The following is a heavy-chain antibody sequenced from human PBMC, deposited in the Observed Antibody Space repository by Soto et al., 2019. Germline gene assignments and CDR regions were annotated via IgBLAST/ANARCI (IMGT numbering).Heavy chain of an antibody. D-gene: IGHD3-16*02. CDR1: GDSVSSNSAA. CDR3: ARGPDYIWGSYRPNDAFEI. CDR2: TYYRSKWYN. J-gene: IGHJ3*02. Sequence: SQTLSLTCAISGDSVSSNSAAWNWIRQSPSRGLEWLGRTYYRSKWYNDYAVSVKSRITINPDTSKNQFSLQLNSVTPEDTAVYYCARGPDYIWGSYRPNDAFEIWGQGTMVTVSS. V-gene: IGHV6-1*01.